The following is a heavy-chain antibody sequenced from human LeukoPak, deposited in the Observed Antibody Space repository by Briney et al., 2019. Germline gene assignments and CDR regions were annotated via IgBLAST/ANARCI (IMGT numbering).Heavy chain of an antibody. CDR3: ARDYAVGESFDI. CDR1: GFTFSNYW. V-gene: IGHV3-74*01. J-gene: IGHJ3*02. D-gene: IGHD3-16*01. CDR2: ITSDGSST. Sequence: GGCLRLSCAASGFTFSNYWMHWVRQAPGEGLVWVARITSDGSSTSRADAVKGRFTISRDNAKNTLYLQMYSLRVEDTAVYYCARDYAVGESFDIWGQGTLVTVSS.